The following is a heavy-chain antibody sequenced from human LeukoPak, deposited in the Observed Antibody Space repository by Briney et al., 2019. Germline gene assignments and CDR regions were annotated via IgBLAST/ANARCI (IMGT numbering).Heavy chain of an antibody. CDR2: ISGSADYT. CDR3: RSVPFGYGMDV. D-gene: IGHD3-3*01. CDR1: GFTFSTFY. Sequence: PGAFLRLSCAASGFTFSTFYMSWVRQAPGKGLEWLSYISGSADYTHYAASVEGRFTISRDNATESVYLEMTNLRADDTAVYYCRSVPFGYGMDVWGQGTTVIVSS. V-gene: IGHV3-11*03. J-gene: IGHJ6*02.